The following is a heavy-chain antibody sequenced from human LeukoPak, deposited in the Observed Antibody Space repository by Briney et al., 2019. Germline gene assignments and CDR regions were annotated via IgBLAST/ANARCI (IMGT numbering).Heavy chain of an antibody. CDR3: ARSRGSLDAFDI. J-gene: IGHJ3*02. CDR1: GYTFTSYD. V-gene: IGHV1-8*01. CDR2: MNPNSGNT. Sequence: GASVKVSCKASGYTFTSYDINWVRQATGQGLEWMGWMNPNSGNTGYAQKFQGRVTMTRDTSISTAYMELNSLRSDDTAVYYCARSRGSLDAFDIWGQGTMVTVSS. D-gene: IGHD3-10*01.